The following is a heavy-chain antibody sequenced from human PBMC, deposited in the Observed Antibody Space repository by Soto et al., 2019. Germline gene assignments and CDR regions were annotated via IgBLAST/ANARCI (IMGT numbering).Heavy chain of an antibody. CDR3: ARPLYYYDSSGYFDAFDI. V-gene: IGHV4-39*01. CDR2: IYYSGST. D-gene: IGHD3-22*01. CDR1: GGSISSSSYY. Sequence: SQTLSLTCTVSGGSISSSSYYWGWIRQPPGKGLEWIGSIYYSGSTYYNPSLKSRVTISVDTSKNQFSLKLSSVTAADTAVYYCARPLYYYDSSGYFDAFDIWGQGTMVTVSS. J-gene: IGHJ3*02.